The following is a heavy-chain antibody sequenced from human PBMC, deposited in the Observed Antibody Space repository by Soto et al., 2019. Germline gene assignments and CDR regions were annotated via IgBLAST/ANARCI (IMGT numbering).Heavy chain of an antibody. J-gene: IGHJ4*02. CDR3: VTSRVSIAVAGETEYYFDY. D-gene: IGHD6-19*01. CDR1: GYTFTGYY. V-gene: IGHV1-2*04. Sequence: QVQLVQSGAEVKKPGASVKVSCKASGYTFTGYYIHWVRQAPGQGLEWMGWVNPNSGGTNYAQKFKGWVTMTRDTSISTAYMELSRLRSDDTAVYYCVTSRVSIAVAGETEYYFDYWGQGTLVTVSS. CDR2: VNPNSGGT.